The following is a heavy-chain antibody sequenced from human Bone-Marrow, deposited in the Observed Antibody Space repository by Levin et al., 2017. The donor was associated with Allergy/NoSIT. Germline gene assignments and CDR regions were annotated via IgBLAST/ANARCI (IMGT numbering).Heavy chain of an antibody. V-gene: IGHV3-30-3*01. CDR2: ISHDGSEK. Sequence: GGSLRLSCAASGFTFSSYAMNWVRQAPGKGLEWVAVISHDGSEKYFADSVKGRFSISRDNSKNTLYLQMNSLRAEDTAVYYCTSDHCSAGSCYPDFWGQGTLVTVSS. CDR3: TSDHCSAGSCYPDF. D-gene: IGHD2-15*01. CDR1: GFTFSSYA. J-gene: IGHJ4*02.